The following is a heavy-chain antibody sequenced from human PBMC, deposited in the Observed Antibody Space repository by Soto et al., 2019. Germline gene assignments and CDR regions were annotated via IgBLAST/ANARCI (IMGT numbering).Heavy chain of an antibody. CDR1: GGSISSGNYY. J-gene: IGHJ3*02. CDR2: IFYSGST. D-gene: IGHD3-22*01. V-gene: IGHV4-31*03. CDR3: AKYNNSGSHAFDI. Sequence: SETLSLTCTVSGGSISSGNYYWSWIRQHPGKGLEWIGYIFYSGSTYYNPSLKSRVTISVDTSKNQFSLKLSSVTAADTAVYYCAKYNNSGSHAFDIWGKGTMVTVSS.